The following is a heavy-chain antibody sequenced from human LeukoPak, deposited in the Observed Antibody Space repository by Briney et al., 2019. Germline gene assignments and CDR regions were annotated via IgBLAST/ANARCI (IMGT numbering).Heavy chain of an antibody. Sequence: GGSLRLSCAASGFTVSSSYMNWVRQAPGKGLEWVSVIYSGGSTYYADSVKGRFTISRDNSKNTLYLQMNSLRAEDTAVYYCARGGTTPYYYYYMDVWGKGTTVTVS. D-gene: IGHD1-7*01. V-gene: IGHV3-53*01. CDR2: IYSGGST. CDR1: GFTVSSSY. CDR3: ARGGTTPYYYYYMDV. J-gene: IGHJ6*03.